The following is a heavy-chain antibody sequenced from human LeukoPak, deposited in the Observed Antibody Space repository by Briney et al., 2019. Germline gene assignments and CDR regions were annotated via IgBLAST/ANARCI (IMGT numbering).Heavy chain of an antibody. CDR3: AKQGQSSRWYDFDY. CDR1: GFXFSSYA. J-gene: IGHJ4*02. V-gene: IGHV3-23*01. Sequence: GGSLRLSCAASGFXFSSYAISWVRQAPGKGLTWVSGISGSGGSTYYADSVKGRFTISRDNSKNTLNLQMNSLRAEDTAVYYCAKQGQSSRWYDFDYWGQGTLVTVSS. D-gene: IGHD6-13*01. CDR2: ISGSGGST.